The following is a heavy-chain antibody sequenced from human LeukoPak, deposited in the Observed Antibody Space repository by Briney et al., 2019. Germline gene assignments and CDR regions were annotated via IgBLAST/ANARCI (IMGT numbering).Heavy chain of an antibody. D-gene: IGHD1-26*01. CDR2: IKQDGSEK. J-gene: IGHJ4*02. CDR3: ARGATFDY. V-gene: IGHV3-7*01. CDR1: GFTFNSYW. Sequence: EGSLRLSSAASGFTFNSYWMNWVRQAPGKGLEWVANIKQDGSEKYYVDSVKGRFTISRDNAKNSLYLQMNSLRAEDTAVYYCARGATFDYWGQGTLVTVSS.